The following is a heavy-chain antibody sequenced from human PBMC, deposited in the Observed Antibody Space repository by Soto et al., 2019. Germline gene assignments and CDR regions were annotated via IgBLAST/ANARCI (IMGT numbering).Heavy chain of an antibody. D-gene: IGHD3-10*01. Sequence: SVKVSCKASGGTFSSYAISWVRQAPGQGLEWMGGIIPIFGTANYARKFQGRVTITADESTSTAYMELSSLRSEDTAVYYCARWFGPPHAFDIWGQGTMVTVSS. CDR3: ARWFGPPHAFDI. V-gene: IGHV1-69*13. CDR2: IIPIFGTA. CDR1: GGTFSSYA. J-gene: IGHJ3*02.